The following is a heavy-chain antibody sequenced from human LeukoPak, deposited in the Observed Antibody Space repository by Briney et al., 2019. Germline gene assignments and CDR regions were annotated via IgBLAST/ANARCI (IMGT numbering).Heavy chain of an antibody. V-gene: IGHV1-46*01. D-gene: IGHD3-3*01. CDR2: INPSGGST. CDR3: ARAGQNPRRITIFGGAHAYWFDP. J-gene: IGHJ5*02. Sequence: GASVKVSCKASGYTFTAYYIHWVRQAPGQGLEWMGWINPSGGSTSYAQKFQGRVTMTRDTSTSTVYMELSSLRSEDTAVYYCARAGQNPRRITIFGGAHAYWFDPWGQGTLVTVSS. CDR1: GYTFTAYY.